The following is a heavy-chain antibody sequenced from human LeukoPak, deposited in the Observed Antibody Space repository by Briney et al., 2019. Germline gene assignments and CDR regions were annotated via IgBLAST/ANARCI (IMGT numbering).Heavy chain of an antibody. CDR3: ARHVENVEDGGSYGYFDS. J-gene: IGHJ4*02. CDR2: IYYSGST. D-gene: IGHD1-26*01. Sequence: SETLSLACAVAGVSISTTHYYWAWIRQPPGKSLEWIANIYYSGSTYYNLSLRSRVTVSLDTSRNQFSLKLSSVTATDTAVYYCARHVENVEDGGSYGYFDSWGQGTLVTVSS. V-gene: IGHV4-39*01. CDR1: GVSISTTHYY.